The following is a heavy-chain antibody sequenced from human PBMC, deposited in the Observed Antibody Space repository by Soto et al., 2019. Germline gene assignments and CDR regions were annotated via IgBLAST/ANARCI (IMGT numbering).Heavy chain of an antibody. Sequence: QVQLQESGPRVVKPSDTLSLTCNVSGASLRGYYWSWIRQPPGKGLEWIGRIYATGSSDYNPSLKSRITISVDMSKKQFSLTLRSVTAADTAMYYCVRDGTKNLRDWFDPWGQAILVTVSS. J-gene: IGHJ5*02. CDR1: GASLRGYY. CDR2: IYATGSS. D-gene: IGHD1-1*01. CDR3: VRDGTKNLRDWFDP. V-gene: IGHV4-4*07.